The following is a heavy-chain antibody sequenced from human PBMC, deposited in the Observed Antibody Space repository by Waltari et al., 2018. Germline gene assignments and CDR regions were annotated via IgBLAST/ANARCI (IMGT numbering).Heavy chain of an antibody. J-gene: IGHJ4*02. D-gene: IGHD6-19*01. CDR3: SGGEVTGTDF. CDR2: IRREPYNYAT. Sequence: EVQVVESGGGLVQPGGSLKLPCATFGFSFSGSSIHGVRQTSGKGLEWVGRIRREPYNYATAYSASVKGRFTISRDDSKNTAFLQMNSLMTEDTAVYYCSGGEVTGTDFWGQGTLVTVSS. V-gene: IGHV3-73*01. CDR1: GFSFSGSS.